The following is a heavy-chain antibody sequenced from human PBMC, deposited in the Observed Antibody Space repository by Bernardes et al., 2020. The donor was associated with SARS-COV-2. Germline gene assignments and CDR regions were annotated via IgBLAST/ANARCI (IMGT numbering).Heavy chain of an antibody. J-gene: IGHJ5*02. CDR1: GYTFTTYD. CDR3: ARGPIGVAGTRVFDWFDP. Sequence: ASVKVSCKASGYTFTTYDINWVRQAAGQGLEWMGWMNPDSANTGYAQKFQGRITMTRNTSISTAYMELSSLRSEDTAVYYCARGPIGVAGTRVFDWFDPCGQGTLVTVSS. CDR2: MNPDSANT. D-gene: IGHD6-19*01. V-gene: IGHV1-8*01.